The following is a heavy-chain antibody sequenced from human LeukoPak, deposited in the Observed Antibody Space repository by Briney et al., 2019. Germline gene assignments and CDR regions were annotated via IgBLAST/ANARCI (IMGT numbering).Heavy chain of an antibody. CDR3: ARDWGIAAAGRGYFQH. D-gene: IGHD6-13*01. V-gene: IGHV3-21*01. CDR2: ISSSSSYI. Sequence: GGSLRLSCAASGFTFSSYSMNWVRQAPGKGLEWVSSISSSSSYIYYADSVKGRFTISRDNAKNSLYLQMNSLRAEDTAVYYCARDWGIAAAGRGYFQHWGQGTLVTVSS. CDR1: GFTFSSYS. J-gene: IGHJ1*01.